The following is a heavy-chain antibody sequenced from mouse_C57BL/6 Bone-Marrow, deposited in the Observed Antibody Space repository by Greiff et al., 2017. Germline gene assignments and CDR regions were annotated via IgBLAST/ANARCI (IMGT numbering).Heavy chain of an antibody. CDR2: IDPNSGGT. CDR3: ARNYYGSSYNWYFDV. D-gene: IGHD1-1*01. Sequence: VQLQQPGAELVKPGASVKLSCKASGYTFTSYWMHWVKQRPGRGLEWIGRIDPNSGGTKYNEKFKSKATLTVDKPSSTAYMQLSSLTSEYSAVYYCARNYYGSSYNWYFDVWGTGTTVTVSS. J-gene: IGHJ1*03. CDR1: GYTFTSYW. V-gene: IGHV1-72*01.